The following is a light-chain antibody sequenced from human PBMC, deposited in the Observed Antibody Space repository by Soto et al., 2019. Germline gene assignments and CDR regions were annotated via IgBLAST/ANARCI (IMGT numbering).Light chain of an antibody. CDR2: GAS. CDR1: QSVSSSY. V-gene: IGKV3-20*01. CDR3: QQYGSSPWVT. Sequence: EIVLTQSPGTLSLSPGERATLSCRASQSVSSSYLAWYQQNPGQAPRLLIYGASSRATGIPDRFSGSGSGTDFTLTISRLEPEDFAVYYCQQYGSSPWVTFGQGTRLEIK. J-gene: IGKJ5*01.